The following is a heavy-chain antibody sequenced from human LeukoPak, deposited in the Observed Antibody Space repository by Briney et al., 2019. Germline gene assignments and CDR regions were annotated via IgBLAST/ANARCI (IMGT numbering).Heavy chain of an antibody. CDR3: ARDRRYQLLNWFDP. J-gene: IGHJ5*02. CDR1: GFTFSTYW. D-gene: IGHD2-2*01. CDR2: IKQDGSEK. Sequence: GGSLRLSCAASGFTFSTYWMSWVRQAPGKGLEWVANIKQDGSEKYYVDSVKGRFTISRDNAKNSLYLQMNSLRAEDTAVYYCARDRRYQLLNWFDPWGQGTLVTVSS. V-gene: IGHV3-7*03.